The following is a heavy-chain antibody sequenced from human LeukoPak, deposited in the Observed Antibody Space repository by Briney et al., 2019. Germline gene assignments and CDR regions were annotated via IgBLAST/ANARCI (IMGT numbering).Heavy chain of an antibody. CDR3: ARASRFLEWLPYDAFDI. D-gene: IGHD3-3*01. Sequence: SVKVSCKASGGTFSSYTISWVRQAPGQGLEWMGGIIPIFGTANYAQKFQGRVTITADESTSTAYMELSSLRSEDTAVYYCARASRFLEWLPYDAFDIWGQGTMVTVSS. V-gene: IGHV1-69*13. J-gene: IGHJ3*02. CDR2: IIPIFGTA. CDR1: GGTFSSYT.